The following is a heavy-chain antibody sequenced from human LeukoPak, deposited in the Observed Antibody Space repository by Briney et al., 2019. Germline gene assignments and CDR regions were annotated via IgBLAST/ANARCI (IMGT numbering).Heavy chain of an antibody. J-gene: IGHJ3*02. CDR2: IYYSGST. Sequence: PSETLSLTGSVDGGCIGSYYWSWIRQPPGKGMEWIGYIYYSGSTNYNPSLKSRVTISVDTSKNQFSLKLSSVTAADMAVYYCAKAVVVSTTRLGPFDTWGQGTMVTVSS. CDR3: AKAVVVSTTRLGPFDT. CDR1: GGCIGSYY. D-gene: IGHD3-22*01. V-gene: IGHV4-59*08.